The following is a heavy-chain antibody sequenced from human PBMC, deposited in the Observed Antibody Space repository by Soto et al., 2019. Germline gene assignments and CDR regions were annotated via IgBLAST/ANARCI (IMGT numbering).Heavy chain of an antibody. Sequence: QVQLVESGGGVVQPGRSLRLYCAASGFTFSSYGMHWVRQAPGKGLEWVAVISYDGSNKYYADSVKGRFTISRDNSKNTLYLQMNSLRAEDTAVYYCAKDSPYSVVPDYWGQGTLVTVSS. CDR1: GFTFSSYG. CDR3: AKDSPYSVVPDY. D-gene: IGHD2-15*01. J-gene: IGHJ4*02. V-gene: IGHV3-30*18. CDR2: ISYDGSNK.